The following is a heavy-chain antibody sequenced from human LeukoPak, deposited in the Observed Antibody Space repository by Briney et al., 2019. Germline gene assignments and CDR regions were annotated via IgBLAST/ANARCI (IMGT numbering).Heavy chain of an antibody. CDR2: ISSSSSCI. V-gene: IGHV3-21*04. Sequence: PGGSLRLSCAASGFTFSSYSMNWVRQAPGKGLEWVSSISSSSSCIYYADSVKGRFTISRDNSKNTLYLQMNSLRAEDTAVYYCAGGATTVTTRWPYYYYGMDVWGQGTTVTVSS. CDR3: AGGATTVTTRWPYYYYGMDV. CDR1: GFTFSSYS. D-gene: IGHD4-17*01. J-gene: IGHJ6*02.